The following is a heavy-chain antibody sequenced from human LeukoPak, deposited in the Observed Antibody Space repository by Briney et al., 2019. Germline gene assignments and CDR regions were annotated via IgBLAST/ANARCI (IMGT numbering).Heavy chain of an antibody. Sequence: GSLRLSCAASGFTFSTYSMNWVRQTPGKGLEWVSYISSRSTTIHYADSVKGRFTISRDNAKNSLYLQMNSLRAEDTAVYYCAGGESEYSSSGDFAYWGQGTLVTVSS. CDR1: GFTFSTYS. J-gene: IGHJ4*02. D-gene: IGHD6-6*01. CDR3: AGGESEYSSSGDFAY. CDR2: ISSRSTTI. V-gene: IGHV3-48*01.